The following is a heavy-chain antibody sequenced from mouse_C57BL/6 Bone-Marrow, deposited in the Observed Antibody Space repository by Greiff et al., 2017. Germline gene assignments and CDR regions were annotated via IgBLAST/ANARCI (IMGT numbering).Heavy chain of an antibody. CDR1: GYTFTSYG. CDR2: IYPRSGNT. V-gene: IGHV1-81*01. Sequence: VQLRQSGAELARPGASVKLSCKASGYTFTSYGISWVKQRTGQGLEWIGEIYPRSGNTYYNEKFKGKATLTADKSSSTSYMELRSLTSEDSAVYFWARDEGYDSYYDFDYWGQGTTLTVSS. J-gene: IGHJ2*01. CDR3: ARDEGYDSYYDFDY. D-gene: IGHD1-1*01.